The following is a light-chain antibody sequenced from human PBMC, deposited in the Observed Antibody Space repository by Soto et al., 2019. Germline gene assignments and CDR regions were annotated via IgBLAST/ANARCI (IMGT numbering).Light chain of an antibody. Sequence: DIQMTQSPSTLSASVGDRVTITCRASQTIRSWLAWYQQKPGKAPNLLIYDASSLESGVPSRFSGSGSGTEFTLTISSLQPDDSATYYCQHYSSSSWTFAQGTTVDIK. CDR1: QTIRSW. V-gene: IGKV1-5*01. J-gene: IGKJ1*01. CDR2: DAS. CDR3: QHYSSSSWT.